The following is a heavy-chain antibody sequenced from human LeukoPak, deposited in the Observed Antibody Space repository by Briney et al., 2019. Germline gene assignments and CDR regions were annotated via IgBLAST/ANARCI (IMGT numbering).Heavy chain of an antibody. CDR3: AKSNGYGLIDI. CDR1: GYSISSGFY. D-gene: IGHD3-22*01. J-gene: IGHJ3*02. Sequence: SETLSLTCSVSGYSISSGFYWGWIRQPPGKGLEWIGSIFHSGSTYYSPSLKSRVTISLDTSRNQFSLKLNSVTAADTAVYYCAKSNGYGLIDIWGQGTMVTVSS. V-gene: IGHV4-38-2*02. CDR2: IFHSGST.